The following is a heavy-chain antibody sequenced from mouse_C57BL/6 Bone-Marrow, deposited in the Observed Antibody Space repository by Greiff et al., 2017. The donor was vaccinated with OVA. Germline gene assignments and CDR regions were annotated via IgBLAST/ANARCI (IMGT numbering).Heavy chain of an antibody. V-gene: IGHV14-3*01. D-gene: IGHD1-1*01. CDR3: AHYYVSGLYYFDY. J-gene: IGHJ2*01. CDR1: GFNFKNTY. Sequence: EVQLQQSVAELVRPGASVKLSCTASGFNFKNTYMHWVKQRPEQGLEWIGRIDPANGNTKYAPKFQGKATITADTSSNTAYMQLSSLTSEDTAIYYCAHYYVSGLYYFDYWGQGTTLTVSS. CDR2: IDPANGNT.